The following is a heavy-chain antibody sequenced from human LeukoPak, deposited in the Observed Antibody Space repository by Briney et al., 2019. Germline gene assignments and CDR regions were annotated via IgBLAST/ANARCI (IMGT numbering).Heavy chain of an antibody. CDR1: GFTFSNYA. V-gene: IGHV3-23*01. CDR3: AKARFTVTNYFDY. CDR2: ISGGGGST. J-gene: IGHJ4*02. D-gene: IGHD4-11*01. Sequence: PGGSLRPSCAASGFTFSNYAMSWVRQAPGKGLEWVSAISGGGGSTYYADSVKGRFTISRDNSKNTLYLQMDSLRAEDTAVYYCAKARFTVTNYFDYWGQGTLVTVSS.